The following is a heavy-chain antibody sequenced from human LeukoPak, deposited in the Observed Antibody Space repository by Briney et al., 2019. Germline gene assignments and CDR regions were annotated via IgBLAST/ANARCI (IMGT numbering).Heavy chain of an antibody. D-gene: IGHD5-12*01. V-gene: IGHV4-59*08. Sequence: PSETLSLTCTVPGASISTYYWSWIRQPPRKGLEWIGYFYYSGSTNYHPSLKSRVTISVETSKNQFSLKLSSVTAADTAVYYCARHPAAGVATVFDYWGQGTLVTVSS. CDR2: FYYSGST. J-gene: IGHJ4*02. CDR3: ARHPAAGVATVFDY. CDR1: GASISTYY.